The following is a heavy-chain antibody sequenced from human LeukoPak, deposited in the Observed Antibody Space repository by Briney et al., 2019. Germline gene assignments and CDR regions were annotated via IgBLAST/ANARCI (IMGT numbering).Heavy chain of an antibody. CDR3: ARSGWFGDNWFDP. J-gene: IGHJ5*02. Sequence: SETLSLTCTVSGGSISSGSYYWSWIRQPAGKGLEWIGRIYTSGSTNYNPSLKSRVTISVDTSKNQFSLKLSSVTAADTAVYYCARSGWFGDNWFDPWGQGTLVTVSS. CDR1: GGSISSGSYY. CDR2: IYTSGST. D-gene: IGHD6-19*01. V-gene: IGHV4-61*02.